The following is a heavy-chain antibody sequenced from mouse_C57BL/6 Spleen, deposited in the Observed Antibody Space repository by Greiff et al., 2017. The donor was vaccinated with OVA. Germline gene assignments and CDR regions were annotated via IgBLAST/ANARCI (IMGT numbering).Heavy chain of an antibody. CDR1: GFTFSDYG. V-gene: IGHV5-17*01. CDR3: ARIGFAY. Sequence: VQLKESGGGLVKPGGSLKLSCAASGFTFSDYGMHWVRQAPEKGLEWVAYISSGSSTIYYADTVKGRFTLSRDNAKNTLFLQMTSVRSENTSMYYCARIGFAYWGQGTLVTVAA. CDR2: ISSGSSTI. J-gene: IGHJ3*01.